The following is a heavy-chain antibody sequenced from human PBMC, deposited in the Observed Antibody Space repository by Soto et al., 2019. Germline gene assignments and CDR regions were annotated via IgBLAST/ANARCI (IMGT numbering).Heavy chain of an antibody. D-gene: IGHD1-20*01. CDR3: ASSGNVRYNWNDGVDY. CDR2: INHSGST. Sequence: SETLSLTCAVYGGSFSGYYWSWIRQPPGKGLEWIGEINHSGSTNYNPSLKSRVTISVDTSKNQFSLKLSSVTAADTAVYYCASSGNVRYNWNDGVDYWGQGTLVTVSS. CDR1: GGSFSGYY. V-gene: IGHV4-34*01. J-gene: IGHJ4*02.